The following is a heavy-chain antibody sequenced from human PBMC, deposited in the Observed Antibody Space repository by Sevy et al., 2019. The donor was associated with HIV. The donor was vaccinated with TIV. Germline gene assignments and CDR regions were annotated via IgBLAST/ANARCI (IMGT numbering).Heavy chain of an antibody. CDR3: ASTSSSWYGIFDY. J-gene: IGHJ4*02. D-gene: IGHD6-13*01. V-gene: IGHV5-51*01. Sequence: GESLKISCKGSGYSFTSYWIGWVRQMPGKGLEWMGIIYPGDSDTRYSPSFLGQVTISADKSISTAYLQWSSLKASDTAMYYCASTSSSWYGIFDYWGQGTLVTVSS. CDR1: GYSFTSYW. CDR2: IYPGDSDT.